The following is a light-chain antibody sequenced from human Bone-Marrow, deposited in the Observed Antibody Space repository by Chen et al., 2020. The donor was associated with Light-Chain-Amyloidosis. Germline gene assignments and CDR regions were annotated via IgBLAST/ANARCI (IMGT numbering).Light chain of an antibody. J-gene: IGKJ2*01. CDR1: QSVSSN. CDR2: DAS. Sequence: IVMTQSPAPLSLSPGERATLSCRASQSVSSNLAWYQQKPGQAPRLLISDASTRATGIPARFSGSGSGTEFTLTISSLQSEDFAVYYCQQYNNWPPMYTFGQGTKLEIK. CDR3: QQYNNWPPMYT. V-gene: IGKV3-15*01.